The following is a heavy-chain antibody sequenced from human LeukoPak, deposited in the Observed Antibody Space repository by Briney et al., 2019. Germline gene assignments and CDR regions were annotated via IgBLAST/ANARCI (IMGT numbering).Heavy chain of an antibody. CDR1: GYTFTSYG. CDR2: ISAYNGNT. CDR3: ARTYYYDSSGYYYLDLDY. D-gene: IGHD3-22*01. J-gene: IGHJ4*02. Sequence: GASVKVPCKASGYTFTSYGISWVRQAPGQGLEWMGWISAYNGNTNYAQKLQGRVTMTTDTSTSTAYMELRSLRSDDTAVYYCARTYYYDSSGYYYLDLDYWGQGTLVTVSS. V-gene: IGHV1-18*01.